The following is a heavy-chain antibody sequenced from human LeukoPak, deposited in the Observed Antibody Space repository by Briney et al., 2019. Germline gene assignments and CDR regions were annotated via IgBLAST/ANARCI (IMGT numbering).Heavy chain of an antibody. CDR1: GFTVSSNY. CDR2: IYSGGST. J-gene: IGHJ6*02. D-gene: IGHD5-18*01. Sequence: PGGSLRLSCAASGFTVSSNYMTWVRQAPGKGLEWVSVIYSGGSTYYADSVKGRFTISRDNSKNTLYLQMNSLRAEDTAVYYCARVGGYSYFNYYYYYGMDVWGQGTTVTVSS. V-gene: IGHV3-66*01. CDR3: ARVGGYSYFNYYYYYGMDV.